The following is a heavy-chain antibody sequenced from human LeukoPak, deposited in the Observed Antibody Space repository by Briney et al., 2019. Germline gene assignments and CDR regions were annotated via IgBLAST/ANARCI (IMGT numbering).Heavy chain of an antibody. Sequence: ASVKVSCKASGGTFSSYAISWVRQAPGQGLEWMGGIIPILGTANYAQKFQGRVTITADESTSTAYMELSSLRSEDTAVYYCASMGYCSSTSCSAGYYGMDVWGQGTTVTVSS. CDR2: IIPILGTA. V-gene: IGHV1-69*13. J-gene: IGHJ6*02. CDR3: ASMGYCSSTSCSAGYYGMDV. CDR1: GGTFSSYA. D-gene: IGHD2-2*01.